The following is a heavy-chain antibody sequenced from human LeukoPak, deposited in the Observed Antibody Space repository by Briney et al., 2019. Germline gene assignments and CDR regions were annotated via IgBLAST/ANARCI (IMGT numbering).Heavy chain of an antibody. CDR3: ARAGGRSWFDP. CDR2: INPNSGGT. CDR1: GYSFNDKY. Sequence: ASVKVSCKASGYSFNDKYLRWVRQAPGQGLEWMGSINPNSGGTNYAQKFQGRVTMTTDTSMSTAYMELSRLTSDDTAVYYCARAGGRSWFDPWGQGTLVTVSS. J-gene: IGHJ5*02. V-gene: IGHV1-2*02.